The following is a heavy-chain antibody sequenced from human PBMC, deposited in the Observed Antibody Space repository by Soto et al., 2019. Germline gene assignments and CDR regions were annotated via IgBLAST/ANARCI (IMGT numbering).Heavy chain of an antibody. Sequence: PSETLSLTCTVSGGTIISHYWSWIRQPPGKGLEWMGYIYYTGSTNYNPSLKSRVAISVDTSKNQFSLKLKSVTAADTAVYYCVKGGSSKFDPWGQGTLVTVS. CDR1: GGTIISHY. V-gene: IGHV4-59*11. J-gene: IGHJ5*02. CDR3: VKGGSSKFDP. CDR2: IYYTGST. D-gene: IGHD1-1*01.